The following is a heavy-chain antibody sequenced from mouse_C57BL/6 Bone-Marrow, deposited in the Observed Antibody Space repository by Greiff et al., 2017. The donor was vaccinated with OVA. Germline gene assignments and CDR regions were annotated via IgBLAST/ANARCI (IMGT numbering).Heavy chain of an antibody. CDR1: GFSLTSYG. D-gene: IGHD1-1*01. Sequence: QVQLKQSGPGLVQPSQSLSITCTVSGFSLTSYGVHWVRQSPGKGLEWLGVIWSGGSTDYNAAFISRLSISKDNSKSHVFFKMNSLQADDTAIYYWARPPYYYGGAMDYWGQGTSVTVSS. CDR2: IWSGGST. J-gene: IGHJ4*01. V-gene: IGHV2-2*01. CDR3: ARPPYYYGGAMDY.